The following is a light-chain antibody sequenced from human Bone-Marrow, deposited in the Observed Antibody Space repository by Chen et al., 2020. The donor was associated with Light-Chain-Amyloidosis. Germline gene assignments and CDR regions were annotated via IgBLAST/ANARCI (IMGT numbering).Light chain of an antibody. CDR1: RTNIGNNA. CDR2: CDD. CDR3: AAWDDSLNVGV. J-gene: IGLJ3*02. V-gene: IGLV1-36*01. Sequence: SVLTQPPSVSAAPGQTVSISCSGSRTNIGNNAVNWYQRHPGKATYLLIYCDDLVRSGVPDRFSGSKSGASASLAISGVQSEEEADYFCAAWDDSLNVGVFGGGTKLTVL.